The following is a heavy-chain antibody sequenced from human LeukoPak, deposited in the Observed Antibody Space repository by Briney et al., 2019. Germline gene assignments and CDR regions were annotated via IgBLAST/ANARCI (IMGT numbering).Heavy chain of an antibody. V-gene: IGHV3-9*01. Sequence: PGGSLRLSCAASGFTFDDYAMHWVRQAPGKGLEWVSGISWNSGSIGYADSVKGRFTISRDNSKNTLYLQMSSLRAEDTAIYYCAKAYRKVVVIPLDCWGQGTLVTVSS. J-gene: IGHJ4*02. CDR1: GFTFDDYA. D-gene: IGHD3-22*01. CDR3: AKAYRKVVVIPLDC. CDR2: ISWNSGSI.